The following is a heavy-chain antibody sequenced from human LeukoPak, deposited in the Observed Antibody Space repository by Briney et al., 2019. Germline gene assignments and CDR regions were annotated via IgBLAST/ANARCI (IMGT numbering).Heavy chain of an antibody. CDR3: ARDLVESYYDSSGYRGFDI. CDR2: IYYSGST. J-gene: IGHJ3*02. V-gene: IGHV4-31*03. CDR1: GGSISSGGYY. Sequence: SETLSLTCTVSGGSISSGGYYWSWIRQHPGKGLEWIGYIYYSGSTYYNPSLKSRVTISVDTSKNQFSLKLSSVTAADTAVYYCARDLVESYYDSSGYRGFDIWGQGTMVTVSS. D-gene: IGHD3-22*01.